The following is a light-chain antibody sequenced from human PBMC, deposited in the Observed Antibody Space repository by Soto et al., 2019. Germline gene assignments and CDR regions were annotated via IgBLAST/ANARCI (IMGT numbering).Light chain of an antibody. Sequence: ALTQPASVSGSPGQSITISCTGTRSDVGGYNYVSWYQQHPGKAPKLMIYEVSNRPSGVSNRFSGSKSGNTASLAISGLQAEDEADYYCSSHTTSSTQVFGGGTKLTVL. V-gene: IGLV2-14*01. CDR1: RSDVGGYNY. J-gene: IGLJ3*02. CDR3: SSHTTSSTQV. CDR2: EVS.